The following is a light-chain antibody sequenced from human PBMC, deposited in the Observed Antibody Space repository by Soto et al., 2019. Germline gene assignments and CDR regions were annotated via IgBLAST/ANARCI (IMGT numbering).Light chain of an antibody. CDR3: QQYDSYWT. V-gene: IGKV1-5*03. Sequence: DIQMTQSPSTLSASVGDRVTITCRASQSIGSGLAWYQQKPGKAPKLLIYKASTLESGVPLRFSGSGSGTEFTLTITSLQPDDFATYYCQQYDSYWTFGQGTKVEIK. CDR2: KAS. CDR1: QSIGSG. J-gene: IGKJ1*01.